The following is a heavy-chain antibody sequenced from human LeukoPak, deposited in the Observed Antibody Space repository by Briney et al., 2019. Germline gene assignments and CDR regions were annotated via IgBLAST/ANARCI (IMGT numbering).Heavy chain of an antibody. CDR2: IYYSGST. V-gene: IGHV4-59*12. CDR1: GGSISSYY. D-gene: IGHD4-17*01. CDR3: AREGLTVTTLGY. J-gene: IGHJ4*02. Sequence: PSETLSLTCTVSGGSISSYYWSWIRQPPGKGLEWIGSIYYSGSTYYNPSLKSRVTISVDTSKNQFSLKLSSVTAADTAVYYCAREGLTVTTLGYWGQGTLVTVSS.